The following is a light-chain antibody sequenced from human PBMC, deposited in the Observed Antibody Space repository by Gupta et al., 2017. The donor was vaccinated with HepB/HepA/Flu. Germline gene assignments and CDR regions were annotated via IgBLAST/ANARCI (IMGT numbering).Light chain of an antibody. J-gene: IGKJ1*01. CDR3: QQDNSSTRT. CDR1: QSISSW. Sequence: DVQMTQPPSTLSASVGDRVTITCRASQSISSWLAWYQQKPGKAPKLLIYKASSVESGVPSRFSGSGSGTEFTLTISSLQPDDFATYYCQQDNSSTRTFGQGTKVEIK. CDR2: KAS. V-gene: IGKV1-5*03.